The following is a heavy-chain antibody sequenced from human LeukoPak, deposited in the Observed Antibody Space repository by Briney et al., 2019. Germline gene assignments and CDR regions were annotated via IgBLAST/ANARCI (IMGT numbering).Heavy chain of an antibody. J-gene: IGHJ6*02. CDR1: GYTFTGYY. D-gene: IGHD4-17*01. Sequence: ASVKVSCKASGYTFTGYYMHWVRQAPGQGLEWMGWISTNSGGTNYAQKFQGRVTMTRDTSISTAYMELSRLRSDDTAVYYCASAVTTDYYYYYGMDVWGQGTTVTVSS. CDR3: ASAVTTDYYYYYGMDV. CDR2: ISTNSGGT. V-gene: IGHV1-2*02.